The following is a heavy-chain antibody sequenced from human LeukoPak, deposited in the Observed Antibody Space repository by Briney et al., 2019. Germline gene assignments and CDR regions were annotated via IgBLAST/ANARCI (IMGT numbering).Heavy chain of an antibody. CDR1: GFTFSSYA. J-gene: IGHJ4*02. CDR2: ISGSGGST. Sequence: GGSLRLSCAASGFTFSSYAMSWVRQAPGKGLEWVSAISGSGGSTYYADSVKGRFTISRDNSKNTLYLQMNGLRAEDTAVYYCAKGTTVTYYYFDYWGQGTLLTVSS. D-gene: IGHD4-17*01. V-gene: IGHV3-23*01. CDR3: AKGTTVTYYYFDY.